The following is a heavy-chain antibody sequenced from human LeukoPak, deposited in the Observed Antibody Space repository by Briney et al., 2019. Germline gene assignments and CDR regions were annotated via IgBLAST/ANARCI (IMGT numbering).Heavy chain of an antibody. Sequence: SETLSLTCTVSGYSISSGYYWGWIRQPPGKGLEWIGSIYHSGSTYHNPSLKSRVTISVDTSKNQFSLKLRSVTAADTAVYYCARPTARLGWFDPWGQGTLVTVSS. V-gene: IGHV4-38-2*02. CDR2: IYHSGST. J-gene: IGHJ5*02. D-gene: IGHD6-6*01. CDR1: GYSISSGYY. CDR3: ARPTARLGWFDP.